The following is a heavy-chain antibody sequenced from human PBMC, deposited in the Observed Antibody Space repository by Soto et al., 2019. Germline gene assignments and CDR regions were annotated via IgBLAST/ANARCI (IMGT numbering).Heavy chain of an antibody. D-gene: IGHD3-22*01. CDR3: AKLSDMYVVVIHCDY. CDR2: ISGSGGST. V-gene: IGHV3-23*01. CDR1: GCTISSYA. Sequence: EVQLLESGGGLVQPGGSQRLSCAASGCTISSYAMSWVRQAPGKGLEWVSAISGSGGSTYYADSVKGRFTISRDNSKNTLYLQMNSLRAEDTAVYYCAKLSDMYVVVIHCDYWGQGTLVTVSS. J-gene: IGHJ4*02.